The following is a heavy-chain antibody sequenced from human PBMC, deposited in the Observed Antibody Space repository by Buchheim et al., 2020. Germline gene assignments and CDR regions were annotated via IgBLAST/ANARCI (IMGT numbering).Heavy chain of an antibody. V-gene: IGHV3-33*01. CDR2: IWYDGSEK. D-gene: IGHD6-19*01. CDR3: ARDPPNSGWALDY. Sequence: QVQLVESGGGVVQPGESLRLSCAASGFAFNTHAMHWVRQAPGKGLEWVAFIWYDGSEKNYIDSVKGRFSISRDNSKNTLYLEMNSLRGEETAVYYCARDPPNSGWALDYWGQGTL. J-gene: IGHJ4*02. CDR1: GFAFNTHA.